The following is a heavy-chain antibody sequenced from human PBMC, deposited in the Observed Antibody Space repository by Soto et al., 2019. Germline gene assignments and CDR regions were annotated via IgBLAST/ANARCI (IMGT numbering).Heavy chain of an antibody. V-gene: IGHV4-59*01. D-gene: IGHD5-12*01. CDR2: IYYSGNT. CDR3: VHGYYFDS. J-gene: IGHJ4*02. Sequence: SDTLSLTCTVSGGSISNYYWSWIRQPPGKGLEWIGSIYYSGNTNFNPSLKSRVTISVDTSKNQFSLQLSSVTAADTAIYYCVHGYYFDSWGQGTLVTVSS. CDR1: GGSISNYY.